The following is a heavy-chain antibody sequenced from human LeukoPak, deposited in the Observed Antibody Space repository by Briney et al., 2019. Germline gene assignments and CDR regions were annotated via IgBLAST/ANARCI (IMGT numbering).Heavy chain of an antibody. CDR2: VDPEDGAT. CDR3: ANLVVVIAATSFDY. D-gene: IGHD2-15*01. V-gene: IGHV1-69-2*01. J-gene: IGHJ4*02. CDR1: GYTFTDYN. Sequence: ASVKLSCTASGYTFTDYNIHWVQQAPGKGLEWVGRVDPEDGATMYAEKFQDRVTITADTSTDTTYMELRSLRSEDTAVYYCANLVVVIAATSFDYRGQGTLVTVSS.